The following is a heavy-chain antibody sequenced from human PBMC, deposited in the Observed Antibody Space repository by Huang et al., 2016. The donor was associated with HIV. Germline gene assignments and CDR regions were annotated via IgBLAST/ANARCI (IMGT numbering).Heavy chain of an antibody. CDR2: IYYSGNT. V-gene: IGHV4-39*01. CDR1: GGSISTSGHY. D-gene: IGHD6-19*01. Sequence: QLQLQESGPGLVKPSATLSLTCTVSGGSISTSGHYWGWIRQPPGKGLEWSGSIYYSGNTSYNPSLKSRVTISVDTSKSQFSLKLSSVTAADTAVYYCARQDTSGWYADPYYFDYWGQGTLVTVSS. CDR3: ARQDTSGWYADPYYFDY. J-gene: IGHJ4*02.